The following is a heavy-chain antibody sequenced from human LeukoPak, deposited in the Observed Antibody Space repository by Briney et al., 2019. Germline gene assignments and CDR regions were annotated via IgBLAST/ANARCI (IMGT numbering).Heavy chain of an antibody. CDR2: VYYNGIT. CDR1: GGSISNYY. J-gene: IGHJ3*02. D-gene: IGHD6-19*01. CDR3: ARADISSGWSHDVFHI. V-gene: IGHV4-59*01. Sequence: SETLSLTCTVSGGSISNYYWSWIRQPPGKGLEWIGYVYYNGITNYNASLHSRVTISVDTSKNQFSLRLSSVTAADTAVYYCARADISSGWSHDVFHIWGQGTMVTVSS.